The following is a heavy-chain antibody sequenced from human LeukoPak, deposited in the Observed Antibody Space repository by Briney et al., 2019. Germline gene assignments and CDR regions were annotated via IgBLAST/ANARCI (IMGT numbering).Heavy chain of an antibody. Sequence: LPGGSLRLSCAASGFTLCSYAMSWVCQAPGKGLEWVSAISGSGGSTYYADSVKGRFTISRDNSKNTLYLQMNSLRAEDKAVYYCTSDYTMGYFDYWGQGTLVTVSS. V-gene: IGHV3-23*01. CDR3: TSDYTMGYFDY. J-gene: IGHJ4*02. CDR2: ISGSGGST. D-gene: IGHD3-3*01. CDR1: GFTLCSYA.